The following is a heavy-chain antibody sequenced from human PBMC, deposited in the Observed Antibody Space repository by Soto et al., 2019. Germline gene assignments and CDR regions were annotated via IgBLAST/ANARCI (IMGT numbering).Heavy chain of an antibody. D-gene: IGHD2-21*02. Sequence: SVKVSCKASGGTFSSYAISWVRQAPGQGLEWMGGIIPIFGTANYAQKFQGRVTITADESTSTAYMELSSLRSEDTAVYYCASSESGSVKNSIVVVTAIRSGAFDIWGQGTMVTVSS. CDR3: ASSESGSVKNSIVVVTAIRSGAFDI. J-gene: IGHJ3*02. CDR1: GGTFSSYA. V-gene: IGHV1-69*13. CDR2: IIPIFGTA.